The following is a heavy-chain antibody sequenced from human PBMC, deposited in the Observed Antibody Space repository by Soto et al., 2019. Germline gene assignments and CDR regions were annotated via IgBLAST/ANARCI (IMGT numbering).Heavy chain of an antibody. D-gene: IGHD5-18*01. J-gene: IGHJ4*02. CDR3: ARPPGYSYGYAYDY. CDR2: IYSGGST. Sequence: EVQLVESGGGLVQPGGSLRLSCAASGLTVSSNYMSWVRQAPGKGLEWVSVIYSGGSTYYADSVKARFTISSDNSKNTLYLQMNSLRAEDTAVYYCARPPGYSYGYAYDYWGQGTLVTVSS. CDR1: GLTVSSNY. V-gene: IGHV3-66*04.